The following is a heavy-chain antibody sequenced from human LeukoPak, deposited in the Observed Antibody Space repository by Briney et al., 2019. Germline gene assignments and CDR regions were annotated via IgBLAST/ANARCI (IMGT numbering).Heavy chain of an antibody. CDR3: ARGRAIGDYAIAYFQH. V-gene: IGHV4-30-2*01. CDR2: MYHSGST. D-gene: IGHD4-17*01. J-gene: IGHJ1*01. Sequence: SETLSLTCTVSGYSLSSGGYEWSWIRRPPGKGREWIGYMYHSGSTYYDQSLQSRVTISVDKSKNQFSLKLSSVSAADTAVYYCARGRAIGDYAIAYFQHWGQGTLVTVSS. CDR1: GYSLSSGGYE.